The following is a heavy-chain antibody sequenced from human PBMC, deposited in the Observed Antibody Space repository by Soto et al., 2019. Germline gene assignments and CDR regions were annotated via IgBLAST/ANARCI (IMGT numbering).Heavy chain of an antibody. J-gene: IGHJ6*03. CDR3: TREVQDIVLMVYAIGDYYYYYYMDV. Sequence: GGSLRLSCTASGFTFGDYAMSWFRQAPGKGLEWVGFIRSKAYGGTTEYAASVKGRFTISRDDSKSIAYLQMNSLKTEDTAVYYCTREVQDIVLMVYAIGDYYYYYYMDVWGKGTTVTVSS. CDR1: GFTFGDYA. D-gene: IGHD2-8*01. V-gene: IGHV3-49*03. CDR2: IRSKAYGGTT.